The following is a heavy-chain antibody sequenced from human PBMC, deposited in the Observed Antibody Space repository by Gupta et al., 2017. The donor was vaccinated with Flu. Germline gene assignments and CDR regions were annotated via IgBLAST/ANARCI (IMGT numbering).Heavy chain of an antibody. D-gene: IGHD3-22*01. CDR2: IKQDGSEK. CDR1: GFTFSSHW. Sequence: EVQLVESGGGLIQPGGSLRLTCSAPGFTFSSHWLSLVRQAPGKVLEWVANIKQDGSEKYYVDSVKGRFTISRDNAKNSLYLQMNSLRAEDTAVYYCARPRGSSGYPPYWYFDLWGRGTLVTVSS. V-gene: IGHV3-7*01. CDR3: ARPRGSSGYPPYWYFDL. J-gene: IGHJ2*01.